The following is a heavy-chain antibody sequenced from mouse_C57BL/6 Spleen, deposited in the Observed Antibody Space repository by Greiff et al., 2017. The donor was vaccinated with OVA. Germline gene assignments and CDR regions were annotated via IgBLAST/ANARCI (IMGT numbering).Heavy chain of an antibody. CDR1: GYTFTSYW. J-gene: IGHJ1*03. D-gene: IGHD3-3*01. V-gene: IGHV1-52*01. CDR2: IDPSDSET. Sequence: QVQLQQPGAELVRPGSSVKLSCKASGYTFTSYWMHWVKQRPIQGLEWIGNIDPSDSETHYNQKFKDKATLTVDKSSSTAYMQLSSLTSEDSAVYYCARRRGDWYFDVWGTGTTVTVSS. CDR3: ARRRGDWYFDV.